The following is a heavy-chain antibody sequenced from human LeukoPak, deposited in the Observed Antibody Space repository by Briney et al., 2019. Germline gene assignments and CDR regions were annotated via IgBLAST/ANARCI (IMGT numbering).Heavy chain of an antibody. CDR3: ARDRSNGDYAFDY. Sequence: GGSLRLSCAASGFIFGSCAMTWVRQAPGKGLEWVSSISAAGSNIQYADSVKGRFTISRDNAKNSLYLQMNSLRAEDTAVYYCARDRSNGDYAFDYWGQGALVTVSS. D-gene: IGHD4-17*01. V-gene: IGHV3-21*01. CDR1: GFIFGSCA. J-gene: IGHJ4*02. CDR2: ISAAGSNI.